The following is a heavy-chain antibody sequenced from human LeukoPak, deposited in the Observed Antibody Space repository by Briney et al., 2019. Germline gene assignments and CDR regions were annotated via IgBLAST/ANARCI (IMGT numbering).Heavy chain of an antibody. CDR2: VYYNGDI. CDR1: GVPISTYY. D-gene: IGHD3-22*01. V-gene: IGHV4-59*01. CDR3: ATTWYYDSRGYLFDD. Sequence: SETLSLTCSVSGVPISTYYWSWLRQSPGKGLEWIAYVYYNGDIMYNPSLKSRVTISLDTSRNQFSLSMTSVTAADTAVYFCATTWYYDSRGYLFDDWGHGTLVTVSS. J-gene: IGHJ4*01.